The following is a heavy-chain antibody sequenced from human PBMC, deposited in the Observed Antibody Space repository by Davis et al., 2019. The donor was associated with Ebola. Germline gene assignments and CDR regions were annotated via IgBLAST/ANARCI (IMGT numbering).Heavy chain of an antibody. V-gene: IGHV4-34*01. D-gene: IGHD6-6*01. CDR1: GGSSIGYY. Sequence: SDPLSPTFALHGGSSIGYYWSWIRQPPGKGLEWIGEINHSGSTNYNPSLKIRVTISVDTSKNQFSLKLSSVTAADTAVYYCAQYSSSSEAFDIWGQGTMVTVSS. CDR3: AQYSSSSEAFDI. J-gene: IGHJ3*02. CDR2: INHSGST.